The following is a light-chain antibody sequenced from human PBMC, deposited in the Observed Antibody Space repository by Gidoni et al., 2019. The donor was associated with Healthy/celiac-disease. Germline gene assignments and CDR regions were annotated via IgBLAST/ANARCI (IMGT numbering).Light chain of an antibody. V-gene: IGLV3-19*01. CDR1: SLRIDY. J-gene: IGLJ2*01. CDR2: GKN. CDR3: NARDSSGTHVV. Sequence: SSELTQDPAVSVALGQTVRITCQGDSLRIDYASCYQQKPGQAPVLVIYGKNHRPSGTPDRFSGSRPGNTASLTITGAQAEDDADYYCNARDSSGTHVVFGGGTKLTVL.